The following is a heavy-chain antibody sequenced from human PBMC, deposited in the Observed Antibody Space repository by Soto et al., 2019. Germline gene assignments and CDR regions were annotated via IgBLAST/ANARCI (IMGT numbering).Heavy chain of an antibody. V-gene: IGHV2-5*02. CDR1: GFSLSTSGVG. Sequence: SGPTLVNPTQTLTLTCTFSGFSLSTSGVGVGWIRQPPGKALEWLALIYWDDDKRYSPSLKSRLTITKDTSKNQVVLTMTNMDPVDTATYYCALVVSLEAPSTFDYWGQGTLVTVSS. CDR2: IYWDDDK. J-gene: IGHJ4*02. D-gene: IGHD6-6*01. CDR3: ALVVSLEAPSTFDY.